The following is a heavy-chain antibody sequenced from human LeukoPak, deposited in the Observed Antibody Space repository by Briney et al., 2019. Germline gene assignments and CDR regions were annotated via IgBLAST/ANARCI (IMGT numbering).Heavy chain of an antibody. CDR2: IIPIFGTA. V-gene: IGHV1-69*13. D-gene: IGHD3-22*01. CDR3: ARDHYYDSSGYYYEGAFDI. Sequence: SVKVSFKASGGTFSSYATSWVRQAPGQGLERMGGIIPIFGTANYAQKFQGRVTITADESTSTAYMELSSLRSEDTAVYYCARDHYYDSSGYYYEGAFDIWGQGTMVTVSS. CDR1: GGTFSSYA. J-gene: IGHJ3*02.